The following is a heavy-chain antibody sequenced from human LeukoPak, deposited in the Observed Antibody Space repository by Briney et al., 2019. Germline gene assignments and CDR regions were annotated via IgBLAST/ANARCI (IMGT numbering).Heavy chain of an antibody. J-gene: IGHJ4*02. D-gene: IGHD3-22*01. CDR3: ARYYYDSSGYYKFDY. CDR1: GFTFSDYY. V-gene: IGHV3-11*01. CDR2: ISSSGSTI. Sequence: GGSLRLSCAASGFTFSDYYMSWIRQAPGKGLEWVSYISSSGSTIYYADSVKGRFTISRDNAKNSLYLQMNSLRADDTAVYYCARYYYDSSGYYKFDYWGQGTLVTVSS.